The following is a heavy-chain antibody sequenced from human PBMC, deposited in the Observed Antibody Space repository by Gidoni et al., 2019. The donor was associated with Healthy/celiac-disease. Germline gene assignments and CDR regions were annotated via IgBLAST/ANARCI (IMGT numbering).Heavy chain of an antibody. CDR3: ARGAYCGGDCYKSAFDI. Sequence: VQLVESGGGLVKPGGSLRLSCAASGFPFSSYSINWVRQAPGKGLEWVSSISSSSSYIYCADSVKGRFTISRDNAKNSLYLQMNSLRAEDTAVYYCARGAYCGGDCYKSAFDIWGQGTMVTVSS. CDR2: ISSSSSYI. V-gene: IGHV3-21*01. CDR1: GFPFSSYS. D-gene: IGHD2-21*01. J-gene: IGHJ3*02.